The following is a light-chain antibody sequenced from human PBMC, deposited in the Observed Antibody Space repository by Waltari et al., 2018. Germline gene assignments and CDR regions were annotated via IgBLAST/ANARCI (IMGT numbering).Light chain of an antibody. V-gene: IGKV3-15*01. Sequence: IVMTQSPATLSVSPGDRVTLSCRASQSVSGNLAWYQPKPGQAPRLLMYGASTRAAGVPTRFSGSGSGTEFTVTISSLQSEDFAVYYCQQYNDWPQTFGQGTKLETK. CDR3: QQYNDWPQT. CDR2: GAS. J-gene: IGKJ2*01. CDR1: QSVSGN.